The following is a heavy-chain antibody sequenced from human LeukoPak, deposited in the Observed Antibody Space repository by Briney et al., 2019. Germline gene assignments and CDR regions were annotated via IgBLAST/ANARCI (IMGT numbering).Heavy chain of an antibody. D-gene: IGHD4-17*01. Sequence: ASVKVSCKVSGYTLTELSMHWVRQAPGKGLEWMGGFDPEDGETIYAQKFQGRVTMTEDTSTDTAYMELSSLRSEDTAVYYCATGDYGDYREYAFDIGGQGKMVTASP. J-gene: IGHJ3*02. CDR1: GYTLTELS. CDR3: ATGDYGDYREYAFDI. V-gene: IGHV1-24*01. CDR2: FDPEDGET.